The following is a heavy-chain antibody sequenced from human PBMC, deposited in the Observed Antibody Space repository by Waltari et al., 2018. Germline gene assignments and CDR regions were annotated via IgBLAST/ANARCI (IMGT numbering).Heavy chain of an antibody. CDR3: AKDQKGGYYGSGRSHYYYYMDV. D-gene: IGHD3-10*01. CDR1: GFTFSSYA. J-gene: IGHJ6*03. Sequence: EVQLLESGGGLVQPGGSLRLSCAASGFTFSSYAMSWVRQAPGKGLEWVSVIYSGGSTYYADSVKGRFTISRDNSKNTLYLQMNSLRAEDTAVYYCAKDQKGGYYGSGRSHYYYYMDVWGKGTTVTVSS. CDR2: IYSGGST. V-gene: IGHV3-23*03.